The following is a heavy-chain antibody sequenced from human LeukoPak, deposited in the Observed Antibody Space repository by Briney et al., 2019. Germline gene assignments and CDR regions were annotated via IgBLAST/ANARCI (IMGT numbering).Heavy chain of an antibody. Sequence: SVKVSCKASGGTFSSYAISWVRQAPGQGLEWMGRIIPILGIANYAQKFQGRVTITADKSTSTAYMELSSLRSEDTAVYYCARDAPYSSSSHDAFDVWGQGTMVTVSS. CDR1: GGTFSSYA. CDR2: IIPILGIA. J-gene: IGHJ3*01. CDR3: ARDAPYSSSSHDAFDV. V-gene: IGHV1-69*04. D-gene: IGHD6-6*01.